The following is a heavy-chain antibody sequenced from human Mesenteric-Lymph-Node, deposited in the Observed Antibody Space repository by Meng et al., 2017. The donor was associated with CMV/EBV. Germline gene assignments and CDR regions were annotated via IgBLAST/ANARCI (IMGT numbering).Heavy chain of an antibody. Sequence: SGGTFSSYAISWVRQAPGQGLEWMGGIIPIFGTANYAQKFQGRLTITADTSTSTAYMELSSLRSEDTAMYYCARVHPDDTGAYYFNCWGQGTLVTVSS. CDR1: GGTFSSYA. CDR2: IIPIFGTA. J-gene: IGHJ4*02. CDR3: ARVHPDDTGAYYFNC. D-gene: IGHD7-27*01. V-gene: IGHV1-69*06.